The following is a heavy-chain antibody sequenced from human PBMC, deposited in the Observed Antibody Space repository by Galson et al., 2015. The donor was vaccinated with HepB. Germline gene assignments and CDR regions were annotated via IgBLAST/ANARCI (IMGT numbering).Heavy chain of an antibody. V-gene: IGHV3-23*01. CDR1: VFNFRTYG. Sequence: SLRLSCAASVFNFRTYGMSWVRQAPGKGLQWVSTINDSGGNTHYADSVKGRFTISRDNSKNTLYLHMNSLRAEDTAVYYYAKDAGGTDSGPFEYWGQGTLVTVSS. CDR2: INDSGGNT. J-gene: IGHJ4*02. CDR3: AKDAGGTDSGPFEY. D-gene: IGHD1-26*01.